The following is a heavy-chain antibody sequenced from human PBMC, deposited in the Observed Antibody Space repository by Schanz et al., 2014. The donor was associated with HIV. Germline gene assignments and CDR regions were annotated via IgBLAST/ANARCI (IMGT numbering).Heavy chain of an antibody. CDR1: EGTFSASD. Sequence: QVQLVQSGAEVKKPGSSVKVSGKASEGTFSASDIVWLRQAPGQGLEWMGGIITILGTANYAQKFQGRVTITADESTSTSYMELSSLRSEDTAVYYCARESRGSRRERIYAFDIWGQGTMVTVSS. CDR2: IITILGTA. J-gene: IGHJ3*02. CDR3: ARESRGSRRERIYAFDI. D-gene: IGHD1-1*01. V-gene: IGHV1-69*01.